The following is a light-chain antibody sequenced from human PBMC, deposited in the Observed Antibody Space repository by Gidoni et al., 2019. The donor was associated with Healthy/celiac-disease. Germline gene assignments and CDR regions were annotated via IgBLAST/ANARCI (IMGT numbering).Light chain of an antibody. CDR2: DVS. V-gene: IGLV2-14*01. CDR3: SSYTSSSTLDV. J-gene: IGLJ1*01. Sequence: QSALTQPASASGSPGQSITISCTGTSSDVGGYNSVSWYQQHPGKAPKLMIYDVSNRPSGVSNRFSGSKSGNTASLTIAGLQAEDEADYYCSSYTSSSTLDVFGTGTKVTVL. CDR1: SSDVGGYNS.